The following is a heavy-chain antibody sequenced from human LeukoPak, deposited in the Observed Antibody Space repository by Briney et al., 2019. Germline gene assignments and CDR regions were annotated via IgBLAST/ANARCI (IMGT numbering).Heavy chain of an antibody. CDR2: INTSGST. V-gene: IGHV4-34*01. CDR3: ALRGRYSGYSYYYYGMDV. CDR1: GGSFSGYY. D-gene: IGHD5-12*01. Sequence: SETLSLTCAVYGGSFSGYYWSWIRQPPGKGLGWIGEINTSGSTNYNPSLKSRVTISVDTSKNQFSLKLSSVTAADTAVYYCALRGRYSGYSYYYYGMDVWGKGTTVTVSS. J-gene: IGHJ6*04.